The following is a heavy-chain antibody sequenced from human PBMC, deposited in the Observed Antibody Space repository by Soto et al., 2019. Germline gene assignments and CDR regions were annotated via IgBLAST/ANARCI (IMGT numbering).Heavy chain of an antibody. CDR1: GYTFTGQY. V-gene: IGHV1-2*04. D-gene: IGHD3-10*01. J-gene: IGHJ6*02. CDR3: ARDFYGSGTQIYGMDV. CDR2: INPNSGGT. Sequence: GASVKVSCKASGYTFTGQYMHWVRQAPGQGLEWMGWINPNSGGTKYAQKFQGWVTMTRDTSISTAYMELSRLRSDDTAVYYCARDFYGSGTQIYGMDVWGQGTTVTVSS.